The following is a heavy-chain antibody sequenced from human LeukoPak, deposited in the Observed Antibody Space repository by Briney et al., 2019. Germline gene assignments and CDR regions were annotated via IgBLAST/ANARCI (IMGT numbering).Heavy chain of an antibody. D-gene: IGHD2-15*01. J-gene: IGHJ3*02. V-gene: IGHV1-3*01. CDR2: INAGNGNT. CDR1: GYTLTELS. CDR3: ARHCSGGSCYSDEHAFDI. Sequence: ASVKVSCKVSGYTLTELSMHWVRQAPGQRLEWMGWINAGNGNTKYSQKFQGRVTITRDTSASTAYMELSSLRSEDTAVYYCARHCSGGSCYSDEHAFDIWGQGTMVTVSS.